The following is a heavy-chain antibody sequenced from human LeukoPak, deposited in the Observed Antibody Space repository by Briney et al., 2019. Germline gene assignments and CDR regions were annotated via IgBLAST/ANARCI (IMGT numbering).Heavy chain of an antibody. CDR2: IYNIETT. CDR1: GGSMTNYH. D-gene: IGHD5-18*01. V-gene: IGHV4-59*01. CDR3: ARGSDGYRFDP. J-gene: IGHJ5*02. Sequence: SETLSLTCTVSGGSMTNYHWTWLPQSPGKAPEYIGYIYNIETTNYNPSLKSRVTVSVDMSKKQFSLRLKSVTTADTAVYYCARGSDGYRFDPWGQGILVTVSS.